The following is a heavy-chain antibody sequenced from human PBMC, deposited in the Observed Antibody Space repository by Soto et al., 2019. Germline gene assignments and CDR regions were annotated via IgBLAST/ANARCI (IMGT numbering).Heavy chain of an antibody. V-gene: IGHV3-11*06. Sequence: QVQLVESGGGLVKPGGSLRLSCAASGFTFSDYYMSWIRQAPGKGLEWVSYISSSSSYTNYADSVKGRFTISRDNAKNSLYLQMNSLRAEDTAVYYSARDKLVPAAPDYYYGMDVWGQGTTVTVSS. CDR2: ISSSSSYT. D-gene: IGHD2-2*01. J-gene: IGHJ6*02. CDR1: GFTFSDYY. CDR3: ARDKLVPAAPDYYYGMDV.